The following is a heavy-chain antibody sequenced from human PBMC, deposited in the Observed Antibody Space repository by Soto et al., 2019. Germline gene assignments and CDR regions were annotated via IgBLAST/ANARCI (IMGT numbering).Heavy chain of an antibody. Sequence: PSETLSLTCTVSGGSISSGDYYWSWIRQPPGKGLEWIGYIYYSGSTYYNPSLKSRVTISVDTSKNQFSLKLSSVTAADTAVYYCARAPITMVRGVIITLDAFDIWGQGTMVTVPS. CDR1: GGSISSGDYY. J-gene: IGHJ3*02. D-gene: IGHD3-10*01. CDR2: IYYSGST. CDR3: ARAPITMVRGVIITLDAFDI. V-gene: IGHV4-30-4*01.